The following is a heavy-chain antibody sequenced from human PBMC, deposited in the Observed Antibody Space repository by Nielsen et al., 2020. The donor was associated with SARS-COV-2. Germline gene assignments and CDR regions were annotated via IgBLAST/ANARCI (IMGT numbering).Heavy chain of an antibody. CDR3: ANFWD. D-gene: IGHD3-3*01. Sequence: GGSLRLSCAASGFTFSNYAVHWVRQAPGKGLGWVAVISSDGREKYYADSVRGRFTISRDTSENTVYLQMNSVRPDDTGVYYCANFWDWGQGTLVTVSS. CDR1: GFTFSNYA. CDR2: ISSDGREK. J-gene: IGHJ4*02. V-gene: IGHV3-30*04.